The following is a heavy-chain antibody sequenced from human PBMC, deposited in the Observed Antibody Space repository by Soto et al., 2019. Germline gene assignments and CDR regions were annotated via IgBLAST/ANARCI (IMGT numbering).Heavy chain of an antibody. D-gene: IGHD6-19*01. V-gene: IGHV3-33*01. CDR1: GVNFSSYV. J-gene: IGHJ4*02. CDR3: ARDGQWLPRDGLRSSYYFDY. CDR2: IWYDGGNK. Sequence: PGGSLRLSCAASGVNFSSYVMHGVRQAPGKGLEWVAVIWYDGGNKYYADSVKGRFTISRDNSKNALYLQMNSLRAEDTAVYYCARDGQWLPRDGLRSSYYFDYWGQGTLVTVSS.